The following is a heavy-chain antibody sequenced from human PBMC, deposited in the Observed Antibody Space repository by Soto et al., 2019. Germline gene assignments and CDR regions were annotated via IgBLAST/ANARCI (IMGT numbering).Heavy chain of an antibody. CDR3: VRTSLVVAAATREDY. V-gene: IGHV3-74*01. J-gene: IGHJ4*02. CDR2: INSDGSST. Sequence: WGSLRLSCAASGFTFSSYWMHWVRQAPGKGLVWVSRINSDGSSTSYADSVKGRFTISRDNAKNTLYLQMNSLRAEDTAVYYCVRTSLVVAAATREDYWGQGTLVTVSS. D-gene: IGHD2-15*01. CDR1: GFTFSSYW.